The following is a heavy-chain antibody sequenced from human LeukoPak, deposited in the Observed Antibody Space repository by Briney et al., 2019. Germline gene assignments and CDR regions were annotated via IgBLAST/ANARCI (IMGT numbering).Heavy chain of an antibody. CDR1: GGSFSGYY. CDR2: IYYSGST. Sequence: SETLSLTCAVYGGSFSGYYWSRIRQPPGKGLEWIGYIYYSGSTYYNPSLKSRVTISVDTSKNQFSLKLSSVTAADTAVYYCARVSCSSTSCYTGINEGYYYYYYMDVWGKGTTVTVSS. J-gene: IGHJ6*03. D-gene: IGHD2-2*02. CDR3: ARVSCSSTSCYTGINEGYYYYYYMDV. V-gene: IGHV4-30-4*08.